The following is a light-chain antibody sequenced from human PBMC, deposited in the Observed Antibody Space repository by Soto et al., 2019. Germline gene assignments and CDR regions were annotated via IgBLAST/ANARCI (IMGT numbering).Light chain of an antibody. CDR1: QSVSSY. V-gene: IGKV3-11*01. CDR2: DAS. CDR3: QQRSNWPPT. J-gene: IGKJ3*01. Sequence: EIVLTQSPATLSLSPGERATLSCRASQSVSSYLAWYQQKPGQAPRLLIYDASNRATGIPARFSGSGSGTDFTLTISSLEPEYFAVYYCQQRSNWPPTFGPGTTVDIK.